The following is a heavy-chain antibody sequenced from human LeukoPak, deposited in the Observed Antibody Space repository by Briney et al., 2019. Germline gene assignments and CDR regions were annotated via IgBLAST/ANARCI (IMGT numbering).Heavy chain of an antibody. CDR1: GGSLSSYY. V-gene: IGHV4-59*01. J-gene: IGHJ6*03. D-gene: IGHD3-22*01. CDR2: IYYSGST. Sequence: SETLSLTCTVSGGSLSSYYWSWIRQPPGKGLEWIGNIYYSGSTNYNPSLKSRVTISVDTSKNQFSLKLNSVTAADTAVYYCTRGSIAYYYMDVWGKGTTVTISS. CDR3: TRGSIAYYYMDV.